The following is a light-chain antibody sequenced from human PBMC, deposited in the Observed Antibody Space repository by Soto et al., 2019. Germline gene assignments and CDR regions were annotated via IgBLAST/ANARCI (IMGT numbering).Light chain of an antibody. V-gene: IGKV1-33*01. Sequence: DIQMTQSPSSLSASVGDRVTITCQASQDISNYLNWYQQKPGKAPKLLIYAASNLETGVPSRFSGGSGTAVFTFISSSLQAEDIATYYRQQYSTLRFFGQGTKVDIK. CDR3: QQYSTLRF. CDR2: AAS. J-gene: IGKJ1*01. CDR1: QDISNY.